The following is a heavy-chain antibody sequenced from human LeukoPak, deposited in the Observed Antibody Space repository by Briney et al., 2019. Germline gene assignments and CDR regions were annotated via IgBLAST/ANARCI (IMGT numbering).Heavy chain of an antibody. D-gene: IGHD2-8*01. CDR3: ARGQSMYY. CDR2: ISPHSHTT. V-gene: IGHV1-18*01. J-gene: IGHJ4*02. Sequence: ASVKVSCKASGYTFNNYFISWVRQTPGQGLEWVVWISPHSHTTHYAEKVQGRVTMTTDTSTSTVYMELRSLRSDDTAVYFCARGQSMYYWGQGTPVTVSS. CDR1: GYTFNNYF.